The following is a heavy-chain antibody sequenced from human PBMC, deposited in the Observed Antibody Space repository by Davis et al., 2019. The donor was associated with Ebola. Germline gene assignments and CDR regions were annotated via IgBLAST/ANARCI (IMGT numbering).Heavy chain of an antibody. CDR1: VYTFTSYG. Sequence: ASVTVSCKASVYTFTSYGISWVRQAPGQGLEWMGWISAYNGNTNYAQKLQGRVTMTTDTSTSTAYMELRSLRSDDTAVYYCAREFWQTWFDPWGQGTLVTVSS. CDR2: ISAYNGNT. J-gene: IGHJ5*02. D-gene: IGHD3-3*01. CDR3: AREFWQTWFDP. V-gene: IGHV1-18*01.